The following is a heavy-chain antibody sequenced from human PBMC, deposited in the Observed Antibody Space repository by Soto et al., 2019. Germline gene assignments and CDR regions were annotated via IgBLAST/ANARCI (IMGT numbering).Heavy chain of an antibody. Sequence: QVQLVQSGAEVKKPGSSVKVSCKASGVTVSSYAISWVRQAPGQGLEWMGGIIPLLGMANYAENFQGRVTITADDSTNKAYMELTSLRSEDTAVYYCARGVGLLAHFDYWGQGTLVTVSS. V-gene: IGHV1-69*01. CDR3: ARGVGLLAHFDY. D-gene: IGHD3-10*01. J-gene: IGHJ4*02. CDR1: GVTVSSYA. CDR2: IIPLLGMA.